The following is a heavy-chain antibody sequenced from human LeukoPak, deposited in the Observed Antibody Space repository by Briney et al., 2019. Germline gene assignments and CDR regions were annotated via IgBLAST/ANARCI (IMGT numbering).Heavy chain of an antibody. V-gene: IGHV1-2*02. Sequence: GASVKDSCKASGYTFTAYYMHWVRQAPGQGFEWMGWINPNNGGTNYAQKFQGRVTLTRDTSINTAYMELSRLKSDDSALYFCAREVAATFYSDCWGQGTLVTVSS. J-gene: IGHJ4*02. CDR2: INPNNGGT. D-gene: IGHD2-15*01. CDR1: GYTFTAYY. CDR3: AREVAATFYSDC.